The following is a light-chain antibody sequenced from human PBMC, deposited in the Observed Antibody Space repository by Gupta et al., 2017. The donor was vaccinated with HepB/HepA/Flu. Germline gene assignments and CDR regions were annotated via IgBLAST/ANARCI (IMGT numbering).Light chain of an antibody. Sequence: IQEPQSPSSLSASVGDRVTITCRASQSIGNFLNWYRQKPGEAPKLLIYAATTLQSGVPSRFSGSGSGTDFTLTISTLQPEDFATYYCQQSYNTKTFGQGTKLEI. V-gene: IGKV1-39*01. CDR1: QSIGNF. CDR2: AAT. CDR3: QQSYNTKT. J-gene: IGKJ2*01.